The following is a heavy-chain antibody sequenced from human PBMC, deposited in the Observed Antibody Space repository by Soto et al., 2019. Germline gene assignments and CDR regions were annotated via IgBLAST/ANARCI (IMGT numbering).Heavy chain of an antibody. J-gene: IGHJ4*02. CDR2: IIPMFDIA. CDR1: GGTLSSYT. CDR3: ASHSLGDLGY. V-gene: IGHV1-69*02. D-gene: IGHD3-10*01. Sequence: QVQLVQSGAEVKKPGSSVKVSCKASGGTLSSYTISWVRQAPGQGLEWMGRIIPMFDIASYAQKFQGRVTITADKSTSTAYMELSSLRSEDTAVYYCASHSLGDLGYWGQGTLVTVSS.